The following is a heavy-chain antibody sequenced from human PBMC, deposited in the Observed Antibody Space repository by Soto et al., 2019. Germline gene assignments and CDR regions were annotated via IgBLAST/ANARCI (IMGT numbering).Heavy chain of an antibody. V-gene: IGHV1-46*03. J-gene: IGHJ3*02. CDR3: ARTTLHSRGLALLDAFDI. CDR2: INPSGGST. CDR1: GYTFTSYY. Sequence: WASVKVSCKASGYTFTSYYMHWVRQAPGQGLEWMGIINPSGGSTSYAQKFQGRVTMTRDTSTSTVYMELSSLRSEDTAVYYCARTTLHSRGLALLDAFDIWGQGTMVTVSS. D-gene: IGHD6-19*01.